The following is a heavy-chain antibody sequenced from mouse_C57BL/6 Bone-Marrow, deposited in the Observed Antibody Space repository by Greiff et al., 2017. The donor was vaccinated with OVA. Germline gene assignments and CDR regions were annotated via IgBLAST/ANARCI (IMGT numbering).Heavy chain of an antibody. CDR2: IYPSDSEN. D-gene: IGHD3-2*02. V-gene: IGHV1-61*01. Sequence: QVQLQQPGAELVRPGSSVKLSCKASGYTFTSYWMDWVKQRPGQGLEWIGNIYPSDSENHYNQKFKDKATLTVDKSSSTAYMLLSSLTSEDAAVYYCTRWVTAQAPGYWGQGTTLTVSS. CDR1: GYTFTSYW. CDR3: TRWVTAQAPGY. J-gene: IGHJ2*01.